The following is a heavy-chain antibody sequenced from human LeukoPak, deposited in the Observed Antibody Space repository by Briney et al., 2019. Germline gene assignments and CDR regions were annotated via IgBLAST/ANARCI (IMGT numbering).Heavy chain of an antibody. CDR1: GGSISSYY. CDR3: ARETSSGRDSNWFDP. CDR2: IYTSGST. Sequence: PSETLSLTCTVSGGSISSYYWSWIRQPAGKGLEWIGRIYTSGSTNYNPSLKSRVTMSVDTSKNQFSLKLSSVTAADTAVYYCARETSSGRDSNWFDPWGQGTLVTVSS. D-gene: IGHD6-19*01. J-gene: IGHJ5*02. V-gene: IGHV4-4*07.